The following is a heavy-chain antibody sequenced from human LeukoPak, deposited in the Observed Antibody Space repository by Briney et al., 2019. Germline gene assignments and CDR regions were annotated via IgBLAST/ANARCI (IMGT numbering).Heavy chain of an antibody. D-gene: IGHD4-23*01. CDR3: ANGFLYGGNRV. CDR1: GFTFSDNY. Sequence: GGSLRLSCAASGFTFSDNYMSWIRQAPGKGLEWVSYISSSGSIYYADSVKGRFTISRDNSKNTLYLQMNSLRAEDTAVYYCANGFLYGGNRVWGQGTLVTVSS. CDR2: ISSSGSI. J-gene: IGHJ4*02. V-gene: IGHV3-11*01.